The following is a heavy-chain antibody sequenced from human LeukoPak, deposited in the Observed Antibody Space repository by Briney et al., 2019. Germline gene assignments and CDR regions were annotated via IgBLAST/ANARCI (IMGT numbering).Heavy chain of an antibody. CDR2: INHSGST. Sequence: SETLSLTCAVYGGSFSGYYWSWICQPPGKGLEWIGEINHSGSTNYNPSLKSRVTISVDTSKNQFSLKLSSVTAADTAVDYCARQAPRDSSGYYLLQFGAFDIWGQGTMVTVSS. V-gene: IGHV4-34*01. J-gene: IGHJ3*02. CDR3: ARQAPRDSSGYYLLQFGAFDI. D-gene: IGHD3-22*01. CDR1: GGSFSGYY.